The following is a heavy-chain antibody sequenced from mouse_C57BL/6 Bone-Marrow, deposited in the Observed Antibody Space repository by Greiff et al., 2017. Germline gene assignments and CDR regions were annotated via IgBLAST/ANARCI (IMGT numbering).Heavy chain of an antibody. V-gene: IGHV5-12*01. CDR1: GFTFSDYY. D-gene: IGHD2-5*01. CDR3: ARQGIVTTKFAY. J-gene: IGHJ3*01. Sequence: EVQVVESGGGLVQPGGSLKLSCAASGFTFSDYYMYWVRQTPEKRLEWVAYISNGGGSTYYPATVKGRFTISRDNAKNTLYLQMSRLKSEDTAMYYCARQGIVTTKFAYWGQGTLVTVSA. CDR2: ISNGGGST.